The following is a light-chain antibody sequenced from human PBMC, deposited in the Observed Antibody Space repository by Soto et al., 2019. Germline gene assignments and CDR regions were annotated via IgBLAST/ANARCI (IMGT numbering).Light chain of an antibody. CDR1: SGHSSYA. Sequence: QSVLTQSPSASASRGASVRLTCTLTSGHSSYAIAWHQQQPEKGPRFLMKLNSDGTHSKGDGIPDRYSGSSSGAERYLTISSLQSEDEADYYCQTWGTGIHVFGTGTKLTVL. CDR2: LNSDGTH. V-gene: IGLV4-69*01. CDR3: QTWGTGIHV. J-gene: IGLJ1*01.